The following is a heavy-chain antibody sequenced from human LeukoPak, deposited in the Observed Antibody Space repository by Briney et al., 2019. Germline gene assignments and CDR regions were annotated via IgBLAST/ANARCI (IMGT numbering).Heavy chain of an antibody. CDR3: ARDPTYYLRYGYFDS. Sequence: GGSLRLSCAASGFTFSSYAMSWVRQAPGKGLEWVSSINNVRSHIYYADSVRGRFTISRDNANNVLYLQMNSLRAEDTAVYYCARDPTYYLRYGYFDSWGQGTLVTVSS. D-gene: IGHD1-26*01. V-gene: IGHV3-21*06. CDR2: INNVRSHI. CDR1: GFTFSSYA. J-gene: IGHJ4*02.